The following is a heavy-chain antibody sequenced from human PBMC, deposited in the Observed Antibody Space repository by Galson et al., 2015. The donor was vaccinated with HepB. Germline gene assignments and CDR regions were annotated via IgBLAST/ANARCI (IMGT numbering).Heavy chain of an antibody. CDR1: GFTFSSYS. D-gene: IGHD2-2*02. J-gene: IGHJ6*02. CDR3: GGCYTDYYYYYGMDV. V-gene: IGHV3-21*01. Sequence: SLRLSCAASGFTFSSYSMNWVRQAPGKGLEWVSSISSSSSYIYYADSVKGRFTISRDNAKNSLYLQMNSLRAEDTAVYYCGGCYTDYYYYYGMDVWGQGTTVTVSS. CDR2: ISSSSSYI.